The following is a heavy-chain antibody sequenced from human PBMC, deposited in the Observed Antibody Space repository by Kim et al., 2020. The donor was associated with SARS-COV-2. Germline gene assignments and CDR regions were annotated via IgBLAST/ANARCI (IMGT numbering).Heavy chain of an antibody. CDR3: AREPYDSSGYYY. CDR1: GGSISSGGYY. D-gene: IGHD3-22*01. J-gene: IGHJ4*02. V-gene: IGHV4-31*03. CDR2: IYYSGST. Sequence: SETLSLTCTVSGGSISSGGYYWSWIRQHPGKGLEWIGYIYYSGSTYYNPSLKSRVTISVDTSKNQFSLKLSSVTAADTAVYYCAREPYDSSGYYYWGQGTLVTVSS.